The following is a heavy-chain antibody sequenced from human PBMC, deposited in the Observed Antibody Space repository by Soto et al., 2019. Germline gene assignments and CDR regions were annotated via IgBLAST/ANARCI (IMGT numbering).Heavy chain of an antibody. D-gene: IGHD4-17*01. CDR2: MNPNSGNT. J-gene: IGHJ5*02. Sequence: QVQLVQSGAEVKKPGASVKVSCKASGYTFTSYDINWVRQATGQGLEWMGWMNPNSGNTGYAQKFQGRVTMTRNTXITXAYMPLSRLKSEHTAVYYCARVTYQDYGDLNWFDPWGQGTLVTGSS. CDR1: GYTFTSYD. V-gene: IGHV1-8*01. CDR3: ARVTYQDYGDLNWFDP.